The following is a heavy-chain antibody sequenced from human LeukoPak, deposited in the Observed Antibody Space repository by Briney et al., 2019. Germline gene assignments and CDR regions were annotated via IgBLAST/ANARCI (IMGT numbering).Heavy chain of an antibody. Sequence: PSETLSLTCTVSGGSISSYYWSWIRQPPGKGLEWIGYIYYSGSTNYNPSLKSRVTISVDTSKNQFSLKLSSVTAADTAVYYCAREWRVATIYYGMDVWGQGTTVTVSS. J-gene: IGHJ6*02. D-gene: IGHD5-12*01. CDR3: AREWRVATIYYGMDV. CDR2: IYYSGST. CDR1: GGSISSYY. V-gene: IGHV4-59*01.